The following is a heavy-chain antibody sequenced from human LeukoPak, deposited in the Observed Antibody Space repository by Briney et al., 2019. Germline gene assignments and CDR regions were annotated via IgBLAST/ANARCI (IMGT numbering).Heavy chain of an antibody. D-gene: IGHD3-22*01. Sequence: PGGSLRLSCAASGFTFSSYGMHWVRQAPGKGLEWVAFIRYDGSNKYYADSVKGRFTISRDNSKNTLYLQMNSLRAEDTAVYYCARGPYYYDSSGYYYNDYWGQGTLVTVSS. J-gene: IGHJ4*02. CDR3: ARGPYYYDSSGYYYNDY. V-gene: IGHV3-30*02. CDR1: GFTFSSYG. CDR2: IRYDGSNK.